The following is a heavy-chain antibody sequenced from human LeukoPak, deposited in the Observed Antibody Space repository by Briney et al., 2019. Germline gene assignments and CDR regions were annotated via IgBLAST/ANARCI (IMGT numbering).Heavy chain of an antibody. J-gene: IGHJ4*02. CDR3: AKGLWIYPKFDY. CDR1: GFTFSSYA. D-gene: IGHD5-12*01. Sequence: GGSLRLSCAASGFTFSSYAVSWVRQAPGKGLEWVSAISGSGGSTYYADSVKGRFTISRDNSKNTLYLQMNSLRAEDTAVYYCAKGLWIYPKFDYWGRGTLVTVSS. CDR2: ISGSGGST. V-gene: IGHV3-23*01.